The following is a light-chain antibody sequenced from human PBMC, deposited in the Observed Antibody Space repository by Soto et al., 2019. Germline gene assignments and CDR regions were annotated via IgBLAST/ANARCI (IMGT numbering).Light chain of an antibody. CDR1: QSVSSN. V-gene: IGKV3-15*01. CDR3: QHYEKWLALT. Sequence: EIVMTQSPATLSVSPGERATLSCRASQSVSSNLAWYQQKPGQAPRLLIYGASTRATGIPARFSGSGSGTDFTLTIRSLQSEDSALYFCQHYEKWLALTFGGGTRVEIK. J-gene: IGKJ4*01. CDR2: GAS.